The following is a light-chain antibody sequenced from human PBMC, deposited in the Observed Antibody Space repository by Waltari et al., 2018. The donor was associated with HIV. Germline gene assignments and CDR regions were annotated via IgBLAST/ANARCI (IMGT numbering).Light chain of an antibody. Sequence: EIVLTQSPGTLPLPQGERATLSCRASQSVSSSYLAWYQQKPGQAPRLLIFGASGRPTGIPDRFSGSGSGTDFTLTISRLEPEDFAMYYCQHYGGSSWTFGPGTKVEIK. CDR2: GAS. V-gene: IGKV3-20*01. CDR1: QSVSSSY. J-gene: IGKJ1*01. CDR3: QHYGGSSWT.